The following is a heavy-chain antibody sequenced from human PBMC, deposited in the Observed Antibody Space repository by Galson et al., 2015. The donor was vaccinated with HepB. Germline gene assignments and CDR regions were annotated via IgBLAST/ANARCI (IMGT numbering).Heavy chain of an antibody. CDR2: IWHDGSNQ. CDR1: GFTFSRHG. D-gene: IGHD5-18*01. J-gene: IGHJ4*02. Sequence: SLRLSCAASGFTFSRHGIHWVRQAPGKGLECVAMIWHDGSNQLYADSVKGRFTISRDNSKNKLYLRMNSLRAEDTAIYYCVRESLMAMVTFDLWGRGTLVTVSS. V-gene: IGHV3-33*01. CDR3: VRESLMAMVTFDL.